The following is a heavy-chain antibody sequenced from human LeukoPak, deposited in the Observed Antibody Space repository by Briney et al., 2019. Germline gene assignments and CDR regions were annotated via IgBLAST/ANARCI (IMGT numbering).Heavy chain of an antibody. J-gene: IGHJ3*02. V-gene: IGHV3-21*01. CDR3: ARDFTAGRAFDI. D-gene: IGHD5-18*01. CDR2: ISSSSSYI. Sequence: PGGSLRLSCAASGFTFSSYSMNWVRQAPGKGLEWVSSISSSSSYIYYADSVKGRFTISRDNAKNSLYLQMNSLRAEDTAVYYCARDFTAGRAFDIWGQGTMVTVPS. CDR1: GFTFSSYS.